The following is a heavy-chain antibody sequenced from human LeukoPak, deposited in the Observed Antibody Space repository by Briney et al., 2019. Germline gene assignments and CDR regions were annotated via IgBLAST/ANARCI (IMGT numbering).Heavy chain of an antibody. J-gene: IGHJ5*02. D-gene: IGHD1-26*01. CDR3: ASEVVGANWFDP. CDR1: GYTFTSYG. Sequence: ASVKVSCKASGYTFTSYGISWVRQAPGQGLEWMGWISAYNGNTNYAQKLQGRVTMTTDTSTSTAYMELRSLRSDDTAVYYCASEVVGANWFDPWGQGTLVTVSS. V-gene: IGHV1-18*01. CDR2: ISAYNGNT.